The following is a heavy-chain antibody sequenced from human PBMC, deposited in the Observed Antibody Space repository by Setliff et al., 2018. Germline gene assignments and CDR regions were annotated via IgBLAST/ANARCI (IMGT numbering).Heavy chain of an antibody. D-gene: IGHD2-21*01. J-gene: IGHJ4*02. V-gene: IGHV1-18*01. CDR1: GYPFTNYG. Sequence: ASVKVSCKTSGYPFTNYGLSWVRQAPGQGLEWMGWISGHNGDTKLAQNFQGRVTVTTDTFTNTGYMELRSLRSDDTAVYYCAQEKFPGDWSDCWGEGRLATAS. CDR2: ISGHNGDT. CDR3: AQEKFPGDWSDC.